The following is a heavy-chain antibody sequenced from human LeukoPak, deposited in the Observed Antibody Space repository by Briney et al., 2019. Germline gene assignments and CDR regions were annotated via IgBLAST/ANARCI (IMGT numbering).Heavy chain of an antibody. D-gene: IGHD4-17*01. V-gene: IGHV3-7*01. J-gene: IGHJ3*02. CDR3: ARVPVNPRNDAFDI. CDR2: IKQDGSEK. Sequence: GGSLRLSCAASGFTFSSYWMSWVRQAPGKGLEWVANIKQDGSEKYYVDSVKGRFTISRDNAKNSLYLQMNSLRAEDTAVYYCARVPVNPRNDAFDIWGQGTMVTVSS. CDR1: GFTFSSYW.